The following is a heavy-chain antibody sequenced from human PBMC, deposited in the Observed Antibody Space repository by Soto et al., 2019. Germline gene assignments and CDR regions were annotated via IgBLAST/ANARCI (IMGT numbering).Heavy chain of an antibody. CDR1: GFSFSNYA. V-gene: IGHV3-23*01. Sequence: EVQLLESGGGLVQPGGSLRLSCAASGFSFSNYAMNWVRQAPGKGLEWVSGISGSADSTYHADSVKGRFTISRDNSKNALYLQMNSLRAEDTAVYYCAKGSYGDDDPDYWGRGTLVTVSS. J-gene: IGHJ4*02. CDR3: AKGSYGDDDPDY. D-gene: IGHD4-17*01. CDR2: ISGSADST.